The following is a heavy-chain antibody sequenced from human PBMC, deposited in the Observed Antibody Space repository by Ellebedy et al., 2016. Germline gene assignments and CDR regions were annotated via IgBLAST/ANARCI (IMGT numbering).Heavy chain of an antibody. V-gene: IGHV4-61*01. CDR2: IYYSGST. Sequence: SETLSLTXTVSGGSVSSGSSYWSWIRQPPGKGLEWIGYIYYSGSTNYNPSLKSRVTISVDTSKNQFSLKLSSVTAADTAVYYCAREGLWTTVTYKLRYFDYWGQGTLVTVSS. J-gene: IGHJ4*02. CDR1: GGSVSSGSSY. D-gene: IGHD4-17*01. CDR3: AREGLWTTVTYKLRYFDY.